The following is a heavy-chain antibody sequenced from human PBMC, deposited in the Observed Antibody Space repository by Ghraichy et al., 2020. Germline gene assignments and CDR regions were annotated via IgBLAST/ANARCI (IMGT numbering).Heavy chain of an antibody. CDR1: GFTFKNYG. Sequence: GGSLRLSCAASGFTFKNYGMNWVRQAPGKGLEWVSVISGSGVITYYADSVKGRFTISRDNSKNTLYLQMNSLRAEDTAVYYCVRKREAVAASNWFDPWGQGTLVTVSS. CDR2: ISGSGVIT. D-gene: IGHD6-19*01. J-gene: IGHJ5*02. V-gene: IGHV3-23*01. CDR3: VRKREAVAASNWFDP.